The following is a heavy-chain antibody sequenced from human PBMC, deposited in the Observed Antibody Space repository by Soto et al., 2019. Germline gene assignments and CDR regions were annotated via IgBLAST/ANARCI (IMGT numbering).Heavy chain of an antibody. CDR2: IYHSGST. CDR1: GGSISSGGYF. CDR3: ARDQLEGNWFDP. J-gene: IGHJ5*02. V-gene: IGHV4-30-2*01. D-gene: IGHD1-1*01. Sequence: SEALSLTCAVSGGSISSGGYFWDWVRQPLGKGLEWIGYIYHSGSTYYNPSLKSRGTISVDKSKNQFSLKLTSVTAADTAVYYCARDQLEGNWFDPWGQGTLVTVSS.